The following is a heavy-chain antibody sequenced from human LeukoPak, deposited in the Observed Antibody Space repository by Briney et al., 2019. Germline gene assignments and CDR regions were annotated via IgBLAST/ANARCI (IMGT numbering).Heavy chain of an antibody. V-gene: IGHV3-30*18. D-gene: IGHD6-13*01. CDR3: AKDRRGSSSWYGGLGAFDI. J-gene: IGHJ3*02. CDR1: GFTFSSHA. Sequence: GGSLRLSCAASGFTFSSHAMHWVRQAPGKGLEWVAVISYDGSNKYYADSVKGRFTISRDNSKNTLYLQMNSLRAEDTAVYYCAKDRRGSSSWYGGLGAFDIWGQGTMVTVSS. CDR2: ISYDGSNK.